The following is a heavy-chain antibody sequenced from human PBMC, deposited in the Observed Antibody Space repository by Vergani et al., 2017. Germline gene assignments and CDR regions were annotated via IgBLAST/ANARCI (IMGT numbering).Heavy chain of an antibody. CDR3: SRLVGATTLSAFDI. V-gene: IGHV5-51*01. CDR2: IYPCDSDT. D-gene: IGHD1-26*01. CDR1: GYSFTSYW. Sequence: EVPLVQSGAEVKKPGESLKISCKGSGYSFTSYWIGCLRQMPGQGLEWMGIIYPCDSDTRYSPTFQVQVTISPDKSISTAYLQWSSLKASDTAMYYCSRLVGATTLSAFDIWGQGTMVTVSS. J-gene: IGHJ3*02.